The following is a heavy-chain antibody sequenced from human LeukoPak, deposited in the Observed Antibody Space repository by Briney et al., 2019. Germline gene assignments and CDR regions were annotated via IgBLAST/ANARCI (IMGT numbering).Heavy chain of an antibody. V-gene: IGHV3-23*01. J-gene: IGHJ4*02. D-gene: IGHD3-16*01. Sequence: PGGSLRLSCVASGFTFSSYAVSWVRQAPGKGLEWVSVISGSVGSTHYPASVKGRFTISRDNSKNTFYLQMNSLRAEDTAVYYCARDVGYLDYWGQGTLVTVSS. CDR2: ISGSVGST. CDR1: GFTFSSYA. CDR3: ARDVGYLDY.